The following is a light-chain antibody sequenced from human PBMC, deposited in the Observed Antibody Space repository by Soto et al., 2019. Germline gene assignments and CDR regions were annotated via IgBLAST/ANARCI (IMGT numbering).Light chain of an antibody. J-gene: IGLJ2*01. V-gene: IGLV1-40*01. CDR2: DNI. Sequence: QSVLTQPPSVSGAPGQRVTISCTGSSSNIGAGYDVHWYQQLPGTAPKLLISDNINRPSGVPDRFSGSKSGTSASLAITGLQAEDGADYYCQSYDTSLSAYVVFGGGTKLTVL. CDR3: QSYDTSLSAYVV. CDR1: SSNIGAGYD.